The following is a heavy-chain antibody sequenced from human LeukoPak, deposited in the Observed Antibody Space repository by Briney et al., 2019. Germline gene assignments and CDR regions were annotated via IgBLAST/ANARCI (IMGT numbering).Heavy chain of an antibody. V-gene: IGHV3-11*01. Sequence: GGSLRLPCATSGFTFSDYYMSWIRQAPGKGLDWVSYISNSGADKPYADFVKGRFTISRDNAKNSLYLQMHSLRAEDTAVYYCVRGGSRYGNRYYYYGMDVWGQGTTVIVSS. CDR2: ISNSGADK. CDR3: VRGGSRYGNRYYYYGMDV. CDR1: GFTFSDYY. J-gene: IGHJ6*02. D-gene: IGHD5-18*01.